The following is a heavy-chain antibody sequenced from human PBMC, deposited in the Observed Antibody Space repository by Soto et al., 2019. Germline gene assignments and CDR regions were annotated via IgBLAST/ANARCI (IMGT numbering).Heavy chain of an antibody. CDR2: INAGNGNT. Sequence: SVKGSCKGFGYTFTSFAMDWVSLAPGQRLEWMGWINAGNGNTKYSQKFQGRVTITRDTSASTAYMELSSLRSEDTAVYYCASSSGWYGDAFDIWGQGTMVTVSS. J-gene: IGHJ3*02. V-gene: IGHV1-3*01. CDR3: ASSSGWYGDAFDI. CDR1: GYTFTSFA. D-gene: IGHD6-19*01.